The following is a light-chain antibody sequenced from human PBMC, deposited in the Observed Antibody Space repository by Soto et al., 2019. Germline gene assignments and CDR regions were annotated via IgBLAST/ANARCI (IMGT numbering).Light chain of an antibody. CDR2: DAS. CDR1: QNIRSR. Sequence: DFQMTQSPSTLSESLGDRVTITCRASQNIRSRLAWFQQKPGKAPKLLIYDASSLESGVTQRFSGSGSGTELTLTISSLQTDDFSTYYCQQYHSYWTFGQGTKVDI. J-gene: IGKJ1*01. CDR3: QQYHSYWT. V-gene: IGKV1-5*01.